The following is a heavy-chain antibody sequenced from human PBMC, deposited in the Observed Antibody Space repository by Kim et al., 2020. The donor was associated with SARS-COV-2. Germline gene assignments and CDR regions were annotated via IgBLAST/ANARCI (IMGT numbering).Heavy chain of an antibody. CDR2: IYHSGST. CDR1: GGSISSSNW. D-gene: IGHD6-13*01. Sequence: SETLSLTCAVSGGSISSSNWWSCVRQPPGKGLEWIGEIYHSGSTNYNPSLKSRVTISVDKSKNQFSLKLSSVTAADTAVYYCAISRKLVHPDYAYFDYWGQGTLVTVSS. J-gene: IGHJ4*02. CDR3: AISRKLVHPDYAYFDY. V-gene: IGHV4-4*02.